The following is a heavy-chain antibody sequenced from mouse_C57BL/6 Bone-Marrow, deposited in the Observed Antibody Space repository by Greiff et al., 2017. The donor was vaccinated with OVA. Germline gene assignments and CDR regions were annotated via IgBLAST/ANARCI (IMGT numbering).Heavy chain of an antibody. J-gene: IGHJ2*01. Sequence: EVKLQESGPGLVKPSQTVFLTCTVTGISITTGNYRWSWIRQFPGHKLEWIGYIYYSGTITYNPSLTSRTTITRDTPKNQFFLEMNSLTAEDTATYYCAYGYDGGFDDWGQGTTLTVSS. CDR2: IYYSGTI. CDR3: AYGYDGGFDD. V-gene: IGHV3-5*01. D-gene: IGHD2-2*01. CDR1: GISITTGNYR.